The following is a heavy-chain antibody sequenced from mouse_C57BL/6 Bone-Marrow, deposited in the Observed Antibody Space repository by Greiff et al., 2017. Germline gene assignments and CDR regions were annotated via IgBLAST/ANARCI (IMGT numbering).Heavy chain of an antibody. D-gene: IGHD1-1*01. CDR3: ARREYYYGSSPFAY. Sequence: QVQLQQSGAELVRPGSSVKLSCKASGYTFTSYWMHWVKQRPIQGLEWIGNIDPSDSETHYNQKFKDKATLTVDKSSSTAYMQLSSLTSEDSAVYYCARREYYYGSSPFAYWGQGTLVTVSA. CDR1: GYTFTSYW. J-gene: IGHJ3*01. CDR2: IDPSDSET. V-gene: IGHV1-52*01.